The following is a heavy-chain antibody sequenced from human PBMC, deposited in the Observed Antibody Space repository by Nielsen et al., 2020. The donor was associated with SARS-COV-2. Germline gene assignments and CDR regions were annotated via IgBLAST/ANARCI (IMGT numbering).Heavy chain of an antibody. CDR3: VKQRSDWQNYFDY. CDR1: GFTFSSYA. CDR2: ISSNGGST. Sequence: GESLKISCSASGFTFSSYAMHWVRQAPGKGLEYVSAISSNGGSTYYADSVKGRFTISRDNSKNTLYLQMSSLRAEDTAVYYCVKQRSDWQNYFDYWGQGTLVTVSS. J-gene: IGHJ4*02. V-gene: IGHV3-64D*09. D-gene: IGHD2-21*02.